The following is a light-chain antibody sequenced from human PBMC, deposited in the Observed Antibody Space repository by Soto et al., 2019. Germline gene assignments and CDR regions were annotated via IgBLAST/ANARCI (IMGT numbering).Light chain of an antibody. V-gene: IGLV1-44*01. CDR1: TSNIGSNT. CDR2: SNT. Sequence: QPVLTQPPSASGTPGQRVTISCSGSTSNIGSNTVHWYRQFPGTAPKLLIYSNTQRPSGVPDRFSGSKSGTSASLAISDLQSEDEADYSCATWDDSLNGWVFGGGTKVTVL. CDR3: ATWDDSLNGWV. J-gene: IGLJ3*02.